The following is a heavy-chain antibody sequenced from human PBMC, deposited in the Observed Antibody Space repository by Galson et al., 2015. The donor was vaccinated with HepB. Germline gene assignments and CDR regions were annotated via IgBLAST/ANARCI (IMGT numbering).Heavy chain of an antibody. D-gene: IGHD6-13*01. J-gene: IGHJ4*02. V-gene: IGHV3-23*01. CDR2: ISGSGGST. Sequence: SLRLSCAASGFTFSSYAMSWVRQAPGKGLEWVSAISGSGGSTYYADSVKGRFTISRDNSKNTLYLQMNSLRAEDTAVYYCAKVVAAATIDMSFDSWGQGTLVVVAS. CDR3: AKVVAAATIDMSFDS. CDR1: GFTFSSYA.